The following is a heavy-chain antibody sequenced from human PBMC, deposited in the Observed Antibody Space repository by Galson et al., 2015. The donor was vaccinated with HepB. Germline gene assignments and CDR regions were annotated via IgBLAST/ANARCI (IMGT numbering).Heavy chain of an antibody. D-gene: IGHD4-17*01. V-gene: IGHV3-48*04. CDR2: ISSSSSTI. CDR3: ARDYGDYVPRPFDY. CDR1: GFTFSSYS. J-gene: IGHJ4*02. Sequence: SLRLSCAASGFTFSSYSMNWVRQAPGKGLEWVSYISSSSSTIYYADSVKGRFTISRDNAKNSLYLQMNSLRAEDTAVYYCARDYGDYVPRPFDYWGQGTLVTVSS.